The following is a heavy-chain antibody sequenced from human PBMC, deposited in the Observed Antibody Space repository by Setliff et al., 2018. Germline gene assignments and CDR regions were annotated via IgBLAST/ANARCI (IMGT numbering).Heavy chain of an antibody. CDR1: GYSFTSYW. CDR3: ARSLAGATYSVYFDY. Sequence: PGESLKISCKGSGYSFTSYWIGWVRQMPGKGLEWMGIIYPGDSDTRYSPSFQGQVTISADKSINTAYLQWSSLKASDTAMYYCARSLAGATYSVYFDYWGQGALVTVSS. D-gene: IGHD1-26*01. V-gene: IGHV5-51*03. J-gene: IGHJ4*02. CDR2: IYPGDSDT.